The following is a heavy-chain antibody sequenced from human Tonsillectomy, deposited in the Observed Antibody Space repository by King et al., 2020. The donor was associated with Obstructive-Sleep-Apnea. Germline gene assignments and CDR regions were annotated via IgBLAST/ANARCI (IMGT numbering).Heavy chain of an antibody. CDR2: IYYSGHIYDSGST. Sequence: VQLQESGPGLVKPSQTLSLTCTVSGGSVSIGGYYWSWIRQHPGKGLEWIGYIYYSGHIYDSGSTFYNPSLKSRITISVDTSKNQFSLKLSSVTAADTAVYYCARDRYYDLLTGSGENNWFDPWGQGTLVTVSS. D-gene: IGHD3-9*01. V-gene: IGHV4-31*03. CDR1: GGSVSIGGYY. CDR3: ARDRYYDLLTGSGENNWFDP. J-gene: IGHJ5*02.